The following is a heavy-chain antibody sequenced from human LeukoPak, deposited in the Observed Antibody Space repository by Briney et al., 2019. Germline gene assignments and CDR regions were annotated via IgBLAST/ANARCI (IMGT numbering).Heavy chain of an antibody. D-gene: IGHD5-18*01. CDR1: GFTFISYA. J-gene: IGHJ4*02. Sequence: GGSLRLSCAGSGFTFISYAMSWVRQAPGKGLEWVSAISGSGDTTYSADSVRGRFTISRDNSKNTLFLQMNSLRAEDTAVYYCAKAYVDTTYFDSWGQGTLVTVSS. V-gene: IGHV3-23*01. CDR2: ISGSGDTT. CDR3: AKAYVDTTYFDS.